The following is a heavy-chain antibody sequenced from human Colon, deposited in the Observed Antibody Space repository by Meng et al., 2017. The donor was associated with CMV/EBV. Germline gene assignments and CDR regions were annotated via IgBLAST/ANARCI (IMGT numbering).Heavy chain of an antibody. V-gene: IGHV3-53*01. D-gene: IGHD3-10*02. Sequence: GESLKISCAASGFTFSDYYMAWIRQAPGKGLEWVALIYSGGPMHYADSVKGRFTISRDNSKNILYLQMNSLRADDTAVYYCARGSGPLFPGAFDIWGQGTMVTVSS. CDR2: IYSGGPM. CDR1: GFTFSDYY. CDR3: ARGSGPLFPGAFDI. J-gene: IGHJ3*02.